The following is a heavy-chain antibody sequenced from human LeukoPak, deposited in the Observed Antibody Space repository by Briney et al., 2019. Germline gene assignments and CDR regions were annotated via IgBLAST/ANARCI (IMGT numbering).Heavy chain of an antibody. CDR2: INSDGSST. J-gene: IGHJ4*02. V-gene: IGHV3-74*01. CDR3: ARDRYSGSYSDY. D-gene: IGHD1-26*01. CDR1: GFTFSSYW. Sequence: GGFLRLSCAASGFTFSSYWMHWVRHAPGKGLVWVSRINSDGSSTSYADSVKGRFTISRDNAKNTLYLQMNSLRAEDTAVYYCARDRYSGSYSDYWGQGTLVTVSS.